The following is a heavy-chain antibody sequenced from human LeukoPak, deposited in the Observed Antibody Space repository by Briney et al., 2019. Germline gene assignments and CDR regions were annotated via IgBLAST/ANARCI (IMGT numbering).Heavy chain of an antibody. Sequence: PSETLSLTCTVSGGSISSYYWSWIRQPPGKGLEWIGYIYYSGSTNYNPSLKSRVTISVDTSKNRFSLKLSSVTAADTAVYYCARAHVAAAAHFDYWGQGTLVTVSS. V-gene: IGHV4-59*12. CDR3: ARAHVAAAAHFDY. CDR1: GGSISSYY. J-gene: IGHJ4*02. D-gene: IGHD6-13*01. CDR2: IYYSGST.